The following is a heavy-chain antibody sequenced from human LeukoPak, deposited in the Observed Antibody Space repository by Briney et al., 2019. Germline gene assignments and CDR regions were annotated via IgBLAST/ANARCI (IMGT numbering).Heavy chain of an antibody. V-gene: IGHV3-48*03. CDR3: ARRYCSSTSCFPAEYFQH. J-gene: IGHJ1*01. Sequence: PGGSLRLSCAASGFTFSSYEMNWVRRAPGKGLEWVSYLSSSGSTMYYADFVKGRFTISRDNAKNSLYLQMNSLRAEDTAVYYCARRYCSSTSCFPAEYFQHWGQGTLVTVSS. CDR1: GFTFSSYE. D-gene: IGHD2-2*01. CDR2: LSSSGSTM.